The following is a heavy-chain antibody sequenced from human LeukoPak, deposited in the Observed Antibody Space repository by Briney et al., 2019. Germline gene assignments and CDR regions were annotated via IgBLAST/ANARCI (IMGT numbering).Heavy chain of an antibody. D-gene: IGHD3-22*01. Sequence: ASVKVSCKASGYTFTSYYMHWVRQAPGQGLEWMGIINPSGGSTSYAQKFQGRVTMTRDMSTSTVYMELSRLRSEDTAVYYCARDLGTYYYDSSGYSTGDYYYYYYMDVWGKGTTVTVSS. CDR1: GYTFTSYY. V-gene: IGHV1-46*01. J-gene: IGHJ6*03. CDR3: ARDLGTYYYDSSGYSTGDYYYYYYMDV. CDR2: INPSGGST.